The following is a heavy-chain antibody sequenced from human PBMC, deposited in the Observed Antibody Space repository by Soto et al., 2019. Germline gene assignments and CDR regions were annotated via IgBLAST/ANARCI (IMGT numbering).Heavy chain of an antibody. CDR1: GFTFSNFG. CDR3: AKDSSIVASHFDY. Sequence: PGGSLRLSCAASGFTFSNFGMHWVRQAPGQGLEWVAVIWSDGTTKYYADSVKGRFTISRDNSKNTLYLQMNSLRAEDTAVYYCAKDSSIVASHFDYWGQGTLVIVSS. D-gene: IGHD3-16*02. CDR2: IWSDGTTK. J-gene: IGHJ4*02. V-gene: IGHV3-30*02.